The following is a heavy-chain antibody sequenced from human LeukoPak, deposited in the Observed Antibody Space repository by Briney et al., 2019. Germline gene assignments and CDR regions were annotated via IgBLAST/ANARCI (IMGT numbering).Heavy chain of an antibody. J-gene: IGHJ4*02. V-gene: IGHV3-7*01. CDR1: GFTFSSYW. D-gene: IGHD3-22*01. Sequence: GGSLRLSCAASGFTFSSYWISWVRQAPGKELEWVATIKQDGSEKDFVDSVKGRFTISRDNAKNSLYLQMNSLRAEDTALYYCARVGYYYHYWGQGTLVTVSS. CDR2: IKQDGSEK. CDR3: ARVGYYYHY.